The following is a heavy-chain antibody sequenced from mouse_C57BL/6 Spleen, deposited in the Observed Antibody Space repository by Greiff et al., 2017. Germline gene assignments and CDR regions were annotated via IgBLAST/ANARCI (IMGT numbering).Heavy chain of an antibody. CDR2: INPNNGGT. D-gene: IGHD1-1*01. J-gene: IGHJ3*01. Sequence: VQLQQSGPELVKPGASVKISCKASGYTFTDYYMNWVKQSHGKSLEWIGDINPNNGGTSYNQKFKGKATLTVDKSSSTAYMELRSLTSEDSAVYYCAGEDYCGSGSFAYWGQGTLVTVSA. CDR3: AGEDYCGSGSFAY. CDR1: GYTFTDYY. V-gene: IGHV1-26*01.